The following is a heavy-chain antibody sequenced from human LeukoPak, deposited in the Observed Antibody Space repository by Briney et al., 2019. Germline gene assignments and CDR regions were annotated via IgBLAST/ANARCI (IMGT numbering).Heavy chain of an antibody. CDR1: GFTFSSYS. CDR3: AKDIASMVRGVMGAFDI. D-gene: IGHD3-10*01. V-gene: IGHV3-21*04. CDR2: ISSSSSYI. Sequence: PGGSLRLSCAASGFTFSSYSMNWVRQAPGKGLEWVSSISSSSSYIYYADSVKGRFTISRDNAKNSLYLQMNSLRAEDTALYYCAKDIASMVRGVMGAFDIWGQGTMVTVSS. J-gene: IGHJ3*02.